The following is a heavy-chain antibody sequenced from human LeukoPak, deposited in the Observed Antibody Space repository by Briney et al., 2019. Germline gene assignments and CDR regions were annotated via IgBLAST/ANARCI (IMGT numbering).Heavy chain of an antibody. Sequence: PGGSLRLSCAASGFTFSSYVMSWVRQAPGKGLEWVSAISGSGGSTYYADSVKGRFTISRDNSKNTLYLQMNSLRAEDTAVYYCAKNRGLFYAFDIWGQGTMVTVSS. CDR2: ISGSGGST. CDR3: AKNRGLFYAFDI. D-gene: IGHD3-10*01. CDR1: GFTFSSYV. J-gene: IGHJ3*02. V-gene: IGHV3-23*01.